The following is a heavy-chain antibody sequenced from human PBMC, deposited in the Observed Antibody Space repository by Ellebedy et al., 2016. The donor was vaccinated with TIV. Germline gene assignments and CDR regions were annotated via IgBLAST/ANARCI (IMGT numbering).Heavy chain of an antibody. V-gene: IGHV3-7*03. Sequence: GGSLRLXXAASGFTFGSYWMSWVRQAPGKGLEWVANIKQDGSERYYVDSVKGRFTISRDNAKNSLYLQMNSLRAEDTAVYYCARRYFDYWGQGTLVTVSS. CDR3: ARRYFDY. CDR1: GFTFGSYW. J-gene: IGHJ4*02. CDR2: IKQDGSER.